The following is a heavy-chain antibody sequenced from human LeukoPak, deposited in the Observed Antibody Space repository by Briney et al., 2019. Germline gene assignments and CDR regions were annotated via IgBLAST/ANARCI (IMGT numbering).Heavy chain of an antibody. D-gene: IGHD4-17*01. J-gene: IGHJ5*02. Sequence: SQTLSLXCTVSGGSISSGSYYWSWTRQPAGKGLEWIGRIYTSGSTNYNSSLKSRVTISVDTSKNQFSLKLSSVTAADTAVYYCARVNYGDYDWFDPWGQGTLVTVSS. CDR2: IYTSGST. V-gene: IGHV4-61*02. CDR1: GGSISSGSYY. CDR3: ARVNYGDYDWFDP.